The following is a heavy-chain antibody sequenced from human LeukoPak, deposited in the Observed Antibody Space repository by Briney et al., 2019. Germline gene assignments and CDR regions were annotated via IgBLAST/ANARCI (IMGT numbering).Heavy chain of an antibody. CDR2: IYYSGST. V-gene: IGHV4-59*08. Sequence: PSETLSLTCTVSGGSISSYYWSWIRQPPGKGLEWIGYIYYSGSTNYNPSLKSRFTISVDTSKNQFSLKLSSVTAADTAVYYCARRYCGGDCYSDYWGQGTLVTVSS. D-gene: IGHD2-21*02. CDR3: ARRYCGGDCYSDY. CDR1: GGSISSYY. J-gene: IGHJ4*02.